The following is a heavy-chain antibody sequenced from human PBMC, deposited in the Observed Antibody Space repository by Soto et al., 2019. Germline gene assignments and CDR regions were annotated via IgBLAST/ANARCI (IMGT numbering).Heavy chain of an antibody. CDR3: ARGKTIFGVVILYGMDV. Sequence: SETLSLTCAVYGGSFSGYYWSWIRQPPGKGLEWIGEINHSGSTNYNPSLKSRVTISVDTSKNQFSLKLSSVTAADTAVYYCARGKTIFGVVILYGMDVWGQGTTVTVSS. CDR2: INHSGST. V-gene: IGHV4-34*01. J-gene: IGHJ6*02. D-gene: IGHD3-3*01. CDR1: GGSFSGYY.